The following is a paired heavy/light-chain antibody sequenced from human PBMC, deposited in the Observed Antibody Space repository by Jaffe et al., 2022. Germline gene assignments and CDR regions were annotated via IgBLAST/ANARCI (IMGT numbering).Light chain of an antibody. CDR2: ATS. CDR3: QQLNSFPIT. J-gene: IGKJ5*01. CDR1: QGITSY. V-gene: IGKV1-9*01. Sequence: DIQLTQSPSFLSASVGDRVTITCRASQGITSYLAWYQQKPGKAPKLLIYATSTLQSGVPSRFSGSGSGTEFTLTISSLQPEDFAAYYCQQLNSFPITFGQGTRLEIK.
Heavy chain of an antibody. V-gene: IGHV3-72*01. D-gene: IGHD6-13*01. CDR1: GFTFSDHY. CDR3: TRPHSSGWYGSYLDY. Sequence: EVQLVESGGGLVQPGGSLRLSCAASGFTFSDHYIDWVRQAPGKGLEWVGRIRNRANSYSTEYAASVEGRFTISRDDSKNSVYLQMNSLKTEDTAVYSCTRPHSSGWYGSYLDYWGQGTLVTVSS. J-gene: IGHJ4*02. CDR2: IRNRANSYST.